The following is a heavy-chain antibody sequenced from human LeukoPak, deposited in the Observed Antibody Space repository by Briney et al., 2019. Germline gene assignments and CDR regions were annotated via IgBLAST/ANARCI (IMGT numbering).Heavy chain of an antibody. CDR2: INPNSRGT. V-gene: IGHV1-2*02. CDR1: GYTFTGYY. Sequence: GASVKVSCKTSGYTFTGYYIHWVRQAPGQGLEWTGWINPNSRGTNYAQNFQGRVTMTRDTSINTAYMELGRLRSDDTAVYYCARSPGLDTAVVNRPWGQGTLITVSS. J-gene: IGHJ5*02. D-gene: IGHD5-18*01. CDR3: ARSPGLDTAVVNRP.